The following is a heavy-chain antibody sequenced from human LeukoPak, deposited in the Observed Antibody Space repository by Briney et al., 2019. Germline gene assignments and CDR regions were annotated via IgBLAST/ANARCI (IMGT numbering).Heavy chain of an antibody. Sequence: GRSLRLSCAASGFTFSSYGFHWVRQAPGKGLEWVSYISDIGSKTNYADSVKGRFTISRDNAKNSLYLQMNSLRAEDTAVYYCAAAAGYRFDIRGRGTMVTVSS. CDR3: AAAAGYRFDI. J-gene: IGHJ3*02. CDR1: GFTFSSYG. D-gene: IGHD6-13*01. CDR2: ISDIGSKT. V-gene: IGHV3-21*04.